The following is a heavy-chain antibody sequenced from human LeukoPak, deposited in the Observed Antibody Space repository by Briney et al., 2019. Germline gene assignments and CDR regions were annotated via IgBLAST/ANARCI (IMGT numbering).Heavy chain of an antibody. Sequence: GGSLRLSCAVSGFTFTNFAMMWVRQAPGKGLQWVSSITGDGATYYADSVRGRFMLSRDTSKSTLYLQMNSLTAEDTALYYCAKGAAAGLVDWFDLWGQGTLVTVSS. CDR3: AKGAAAGLVDWFDL. J-gene: IGHJ5*02. CDR2: ITGDGAT. D-gene: IGHD6-25*01. CDR1: GFTFTNFA. V-gene: IGHV3-23*01.